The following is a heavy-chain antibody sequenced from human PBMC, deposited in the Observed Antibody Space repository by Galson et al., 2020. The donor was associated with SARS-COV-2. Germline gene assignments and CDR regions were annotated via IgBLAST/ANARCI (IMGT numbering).Heavy chain of an antibody. V-gene: IGHV3-33*01. CDR1: GFTFSSYG. CDR2: IWHDGSNK. Sequence: LSLTCAASGFTFSSYGMDWVRQAPGKGLEWVAVIWHDGSNKYYADSVKGRFTIPRDNSKNTLYLQINSLRAGDTAVYYCARANAVPRALDIWGQGTMVTVSS. CDR3: ARANAVPRALDI. J-gene: IGHJ3*02. D-gene: IGHD4-17*01.